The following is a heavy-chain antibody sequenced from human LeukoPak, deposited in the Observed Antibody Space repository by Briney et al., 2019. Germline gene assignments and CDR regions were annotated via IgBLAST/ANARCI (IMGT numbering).Heavy chain of an antibody. CDR2: ISANGGGT. D-gene: IGHD3-16*01. J-gene: IGHJ4*02. CDR1: GFTFGTYA. CDR3: ARENFGNYYFDY. Sequence: GGSLRLSCAAAGFTFGTYAMSWVRQAPGKGLEWVSGISANGGGTYYADSVKGRFTISRDNSKNTLYLQMNSLRAEDTAVHYCARENFGNYYFDYWGQGTLVTVSS. V-gene: IGHV3-23*01.